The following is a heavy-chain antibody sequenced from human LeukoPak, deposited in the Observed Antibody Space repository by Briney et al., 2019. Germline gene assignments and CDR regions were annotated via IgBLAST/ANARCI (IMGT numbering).Heavy chain of an antibody. Sequence: SETPSLTNTHTRGSISGYSRSCIRQPPGKGLEWIGYIYYSGSTNYNPSLKSRVSISVDTSKNQLSLKLSSVTAADTAVYYCVAYYDTAFDIGGQATMVTVSS. CDR3: VAYYDTAFDI. J-gene: IGHJ3*02. V-gene: IGHV4-59*13. CDR2: IYYSGST. CDR1: RGSISGYS. D-gene: IGHD3-22*01.